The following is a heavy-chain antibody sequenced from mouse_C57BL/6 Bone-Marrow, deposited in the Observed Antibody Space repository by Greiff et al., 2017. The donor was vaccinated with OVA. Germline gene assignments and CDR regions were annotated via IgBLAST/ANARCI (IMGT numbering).Heavy chain of an antibody. CDR1: GYTFTSYW. Sequence: QVHVKQPGAELVKPGASVKLSCKASGYTFTSYWMHWVKQRPGRGLEWIGRIDPNSGGTKYNEKFKSKATLTVDKPSSTAYMQLSSLTSEDSAVYYCARRDYDYDEGYYFDYWGQGTTLTVSS. CDR3: ARRDYDYDEGYYFDY. V-gene: IGHV1-72*01. D-gene: IGHD2-4*01. CDR2: IDPNSGGT. J-gene: IGHJ2*01.